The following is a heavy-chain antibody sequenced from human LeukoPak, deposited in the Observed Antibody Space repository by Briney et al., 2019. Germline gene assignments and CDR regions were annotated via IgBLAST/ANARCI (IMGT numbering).Heavy chain of an antibody. CDR3: AREDYYDSSGAFWALDP. V-gene: IGHV3-30*04. CDR2: ISYDGSNK. J-gene: IGHJ5*02. Sequence: PGGSLRLSCAASGFTFSSYAMHWVRQAPGKGLEGVAVISYDGSNKYYADSVKGRFTISRDNSKNTLYLQMNSLRAEDTAVYYCAREDYYDSSGAFWALDPWGQGTLVTVSS. D-gene: IGHD3-22*01. CDR1: GFTFSSYA.